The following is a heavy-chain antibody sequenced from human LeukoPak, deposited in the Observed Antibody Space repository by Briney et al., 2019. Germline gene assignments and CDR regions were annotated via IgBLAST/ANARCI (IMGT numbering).Heavy chain of an antibody. J-gene: IGHJ3*02. CDR3: AILPFEAAVGAFDI. V-gene: IGHV4-59*12. D-gene: IGHD6-13*01. CDR2: IYYTGTT. Sequence: PSETLSLTCTVSGGSISSYYWSWIRQPPGKGLEWIGYIYYTGTTNYNPSLKSRLTISVDTSKNQFSLKLSSVSAADTAVYYCAILPFEAAVGAFDIWGQGTMVTVSS. CDR1: GGSISSYY.